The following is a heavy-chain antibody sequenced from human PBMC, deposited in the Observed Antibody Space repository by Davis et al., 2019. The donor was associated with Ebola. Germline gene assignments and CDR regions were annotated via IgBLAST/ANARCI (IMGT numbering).Heavy chain of an antibody. CDR3: TTTGGKDSGYDVFDT. CDR1: GYTFTNYY. J-gene: IGHJ3*02. V-gene: IGHV1-46*01. CDR2: INPNDGTT. D-gene: IGHD5-12*01. Sequence: ASVKVSCKASGYTFTNYYMHCVRHAPGQGLEWMGLINPNDGTTIYAQKFQGRVTVTRDTSTTTVYMDLSSLRSEDTALYYCTTTGGKDSGYDVFDTWGQGKMVTVSS.